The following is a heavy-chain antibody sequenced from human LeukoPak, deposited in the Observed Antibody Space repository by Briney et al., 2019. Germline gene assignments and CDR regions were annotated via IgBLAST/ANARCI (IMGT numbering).Heavy chain of an antibody. D-gene: IGHD2-15*01. CDR1: GFAFSSYG. J-gene: IGHJ3*02. CDR3: AKGGVVHAFNI. V-gene: IGHV3-30*02. CDR2: IRYDGSNK. Sequence: PGGSLRLSCAASGFAFSSYGMHWVRQAPGKGLEWVAFIRYDGSNKYYADSVKGRFPISRDNSKSTLYLQMNSLRAEDTAVYYCAKGGVVHAFNIWGQGTMVTVSS.